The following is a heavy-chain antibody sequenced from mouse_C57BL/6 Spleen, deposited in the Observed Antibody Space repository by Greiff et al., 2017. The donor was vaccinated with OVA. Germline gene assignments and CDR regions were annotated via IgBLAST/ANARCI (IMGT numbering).Heavy chain of an antibody. J-gene: IGHJ3*01. CDR1: GYTFTSYW. V-gene: IGHV1-69*01. CDR3: ARGRYDPWFAY. CDR2: IDPSDSYT. Sequence: VKVVESGAELVMPGASVKLSCKASGYTFTSYWMHWVKQRPGQGLEWIGEIDPSDSYTNYNQKFKGKSTLTVDKSSSTAYMQLSSLTSEDSAVYYCARGRYDPWFAYWGQGTLVTVSA. D-gene: IGHD2-3*01.